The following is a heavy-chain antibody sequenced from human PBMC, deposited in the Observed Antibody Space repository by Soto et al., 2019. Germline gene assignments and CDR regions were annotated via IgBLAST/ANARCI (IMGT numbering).Heavy chain of an antibody. CDR3: ARRIIALEIFDC. CDR1: GGSMTSYY. Sequence: SETLSLTCTVSGGSMTSYYWSWIRQPPGKGLEWIGFIYYTGNTKYNPSLKSRVTISIDTSKSLFSLKLNSVTAADTAVYYCARRIIALEIFDCRAPRTVDTGSS. D-gene: IGHD3-10*01. V-gene: IGHV4-59*08. CDR2: IYYTGNT. J-gene: IGHJ4*02.